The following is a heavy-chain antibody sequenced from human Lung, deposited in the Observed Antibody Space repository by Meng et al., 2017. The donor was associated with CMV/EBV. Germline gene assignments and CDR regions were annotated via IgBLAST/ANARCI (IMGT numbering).Heavy chain of an antibody. J-gene: IGHJ4*02. CDR2: IYHNGTT. CDR3: ARQGGVGVVPAAILY. V-gene: IGHV4-31*02. CDR1: VSISSGDYY. D-gene: IGHD2-2*01. Sequence: VSISSGDYYWGWIRQYPGKGLEWIGLIYHNGTTYCDPSLKSRVVMSIDTSKNQFSLKLNSVTAVDTAIYYCARQGGVGVVPAAILYWGQGTLVTVSS.